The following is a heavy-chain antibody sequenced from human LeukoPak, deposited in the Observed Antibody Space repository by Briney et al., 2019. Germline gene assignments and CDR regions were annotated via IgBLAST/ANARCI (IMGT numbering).Heavy chain of an antibody. CDR3: ARANGVYGSGNPYYYYGMDV. Sequence: PSETLSLTCAVYGGSFSGYYWSWIRQPPGKGLDWIGAINHSGSTNYSPSLKSRVTRSVDTSKNQFSLKLSSVTAADTAVYYCARANGVYGSGNPYYYYGMDVWGQGTTVTVSS. CDR1: GGSFSGYY. D-gene: IGHD3-10*01. V-gene: IGHV4-34*01. J-gene: IGHJ6*02. CDR2: INHSGST.